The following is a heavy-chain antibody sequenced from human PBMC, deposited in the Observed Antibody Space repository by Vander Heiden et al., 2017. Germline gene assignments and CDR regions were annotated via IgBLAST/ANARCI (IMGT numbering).Heavy chain of an antibody. J-gene: IGHJ6*02. CDR3: AKAEVGSGSYPNIDYYYGMDV. Sequence: GGSLRLSCAASGFTFSSKAMSWVRKAPGKGREWVSAISGSGGSTYYADSVKRRFTISRDNSKNTLYLQMNSLRAEDTAVYYCAKAEVGSGSYPNIDYYYGMDVWGQGTTVTVSS. CDR1: GFTFSSKA. D-gene: IGHD3-10*01. V-gene: IGHV3-23*01. CDR2: ISGSGGST.